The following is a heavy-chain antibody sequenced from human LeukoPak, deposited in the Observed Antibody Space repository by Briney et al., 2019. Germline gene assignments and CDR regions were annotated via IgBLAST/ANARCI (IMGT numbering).Heavy chain of an antibody. J-gene: IGHJ4*02. CDR2: INPDGSEK. Sequence: GGSLRLSCAASGFTFTSAWMNWVRQAPGKGLQWVANINPDGSEKYYVDSVKGRFTISRDNAKNSLYLQMNSLRAEDTAVYYCAREPTYSSSWYTSCDYWGQGTLVTVSS. V-gene: IGHV3-7*01. CDR1: GFTFTSAW. D-gene: IGHD6-13*01. CDR3: AREPTYSSSWYTSCDY.